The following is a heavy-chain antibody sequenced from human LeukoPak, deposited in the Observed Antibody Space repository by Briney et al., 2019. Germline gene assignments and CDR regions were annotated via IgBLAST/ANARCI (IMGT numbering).Heavy chain of an antibody. Sequence: NPGGSLRLSCAASGFTFSSYSMNWVRQAPGKGLEWVSSISSSSSYIYYADSVKGRFTITRDNAKNSLYLQMNSLRAEDTAVYYCAPNLVTGTPPWGQGPWSPSPQ. CDR2: ISSSSSYI. D-gene: IGHD1-7*01. V-gene: IGHV3-21*01. CDR1: GFTFSSYS. J-gene: IGHJ1*01. CDR3: APNLVTGTPP.